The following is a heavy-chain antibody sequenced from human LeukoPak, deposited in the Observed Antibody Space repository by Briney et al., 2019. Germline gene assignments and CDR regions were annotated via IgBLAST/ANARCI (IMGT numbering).Heavy chain of an antibody. V-gene: IGHV3-66*02. CDR3: ARHRRLVQYYFDY. J-gene: IGHJ4*02. CDR1: GFTVSSNY. D-gene: IGHD6-19*01. CDR2: IYSGGST. Sequence: PGGSLRLSCAASGFTVSSNYMSWVRQAPGKALEWVSVIYSGGSTYYADCVKGRFTISRDNSKNTLYLQMNSLRAEDTAVYYCARHRRLVQYYFDYWGQGTLVTVSS.